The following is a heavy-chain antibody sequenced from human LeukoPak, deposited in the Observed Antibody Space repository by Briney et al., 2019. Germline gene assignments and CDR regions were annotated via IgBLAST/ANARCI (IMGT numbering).Heavy chain of an antibody. J-gene: IGHJ4*02. CDR1: GFTFSSYS. D-gene: IGHD6-13*01. Sequence: GGSLRLSCAASGFTFSSYSMNWVRQAPGKGLEWVSSISSSSSYIYYADSVKGRFTISRDNAKNSLYLQMNSLRAEDTAVYYCATSIAAAFDYWGQGTLVTVSS. CDR3: ATSIAAAFDY. CDR2: ISSSSSYI. V-gene: IGHV3-21*01.